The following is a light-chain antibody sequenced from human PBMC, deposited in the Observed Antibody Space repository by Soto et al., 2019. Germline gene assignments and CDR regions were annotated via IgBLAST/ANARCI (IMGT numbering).Light chain of an antibody. CDR1: STDVGGDNY. V-gene: IGLV2-14*03. CDR2: DVS. CDR3: NSYTSATTLRGV. J-gene: IGLJ1*01. Sequence: QSALTQPASVSGSPGQSITISCTGASTDVGGDNYVSWYQQYPGKAPKLIIYDVSSRPSGVSDRFSGSKSGNTASLTISGLQAEDEADYYCNSYTSATTLRGVFGVGTKVTVL.